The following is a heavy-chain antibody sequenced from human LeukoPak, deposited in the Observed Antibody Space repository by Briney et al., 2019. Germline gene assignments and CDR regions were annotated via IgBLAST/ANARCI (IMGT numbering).Heavy chain of an antibody. J-gene: IGHJ4*02. Sequence: GGSLRLSCAASGFTFSDYYMSWIRQAPGKGLKWVSYISSSGSTIYYADSVKGRFTISRDNAKNSLYLQMNSLRAEDTAVYYCARGRKYGSGSYGLVYYFDYWGQGTLVTVSS. V-gene: IGHV3-11*01. D-gene: IGHD3-10*01. CDR1: GFTFSDYY. CDR3: ARGRKYGSGSYGLVYYFDY. CDR2: ISSSGSTI.